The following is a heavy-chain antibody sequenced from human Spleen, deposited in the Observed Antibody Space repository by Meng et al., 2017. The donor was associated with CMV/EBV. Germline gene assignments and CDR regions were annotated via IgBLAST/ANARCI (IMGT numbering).Heavy chain of an antibody. D-gene: IGHD1-26*01. CDR3: AREHGGNYFFDY. CDR2: IYPNTGGT. CDR1: GYTFTDHY. V-gene: IGHV1-2*02. J-gene: IGHJ4*02. Sequence: ASVKVSCKASGYTFTDHYFHWVRQAPGQGLEWMGWIYPNTGGTGYAQKFQGRVTMTRDTSITTAYMDLTRLKSDDTAVYFCAREHGGNYFFDYWGQGTLVTVSS.